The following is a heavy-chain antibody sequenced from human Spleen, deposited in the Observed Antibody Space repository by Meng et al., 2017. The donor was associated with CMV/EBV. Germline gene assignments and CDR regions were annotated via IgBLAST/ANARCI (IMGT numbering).Heavy chain of an antibody. CDR1: GFTFSSYW. V-gene: IGHV3-74*01. CDR2: INSDGSST. J-gene: IGHJ6*02. D-gene: IGHD6-6*01. Sequence: GESLKISCAASGFTFSSYWMHWVRQAPGKGLVWVSRINSDGSSTSYADSVKGRFTISRDNAKNTLYLQMNSLRAEDTAVYYCASSQQLVAHYYYYYGMDVWGQGTTVTVSS. CDR3: ASSQQLVAHYYYYYGMDV.